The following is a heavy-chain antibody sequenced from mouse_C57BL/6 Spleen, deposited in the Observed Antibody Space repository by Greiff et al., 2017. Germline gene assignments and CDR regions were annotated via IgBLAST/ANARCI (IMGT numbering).Heavy chain of an antibody. CDR1: GYAFSSSW. CDR3: AIRYGSSYDWYFDV. D-gene: IGHD1-1*01. Sequence: VQLQESGPELVKPGASVKISCKASGYAFSSSWMNWVKQRPGKGLEWIGRIYPGDGDTNYNGKFKGKATLTADKSSSTAYMQLSSLTSEDSAVYFCAIRYGSSYDWYFDVWGTGTTVTVSS. CDR2: IYPGDGDT. J-gene: IGHJ1*03. V-gene: IGHV1-82*01.